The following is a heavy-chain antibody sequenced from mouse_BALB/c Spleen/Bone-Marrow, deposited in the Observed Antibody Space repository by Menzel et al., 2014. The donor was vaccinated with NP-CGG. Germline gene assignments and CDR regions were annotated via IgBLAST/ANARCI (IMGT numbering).Heavy chain of an antibody. V-gene: IGHV5-17*02. D-gene: IGHD2-4*01. Sequence: EVQVVESGGGLVQPGGPRKLSCAASGFTFSRSGMHWVRQAPEKGLEWVAYISSGSSTIYYADTMKGRFTISRDNPKNTLFLQMTSLRSEDTAMYYCARARSTMITTGAKDYWGQGTSVTVSS. CDR3: ARARSTMITTGAKDY. CDR1: GFTFSRSG. CDR2: ISSGSSTI. J-gene: IGHJ4*01.